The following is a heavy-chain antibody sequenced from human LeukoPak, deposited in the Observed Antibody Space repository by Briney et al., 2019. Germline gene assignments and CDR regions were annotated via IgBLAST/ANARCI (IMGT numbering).Heavy chain of an antibody. Sequence: SGGSLRLSCAASGFTFSSYSMNWVRQAPGKGLEWVSYITSSSTIYDVDSVKGRFTISRDNAKNSLYLQMNSLRAEDTAVYYCARDLGWLQSDYWGQGTLVTVSS. CDR1: GFTFSSYS. CDR3: ARDLGWLQSDY. D-gene: IGHD5-24*01. J-gene: IGHJ4*02. CDR2: ITSSSTI. V-gene: IGHV3-48*04.